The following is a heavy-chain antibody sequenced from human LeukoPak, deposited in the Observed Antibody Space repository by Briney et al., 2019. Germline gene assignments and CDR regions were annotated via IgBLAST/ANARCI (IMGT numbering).Heavy chain of an antibody. CDR3: ARDRDSSSLSLFGC. D-gene: IGHD6-13*01. V-gene: IGHV1-69*13. J-gene: IGHJ4*02. CDR2: IIPFFGTA. CDR1: GGTFSSYA. Sequence: SVKVSCKASGGTFSSYAISWVRQAPGQGLEWMGGIIPFFGTANYAQKFQGRVTITADESTSTAYMELSSLRSEDTAVYYCARDRDSSSLSLFGCWGQGTLVTVSS.